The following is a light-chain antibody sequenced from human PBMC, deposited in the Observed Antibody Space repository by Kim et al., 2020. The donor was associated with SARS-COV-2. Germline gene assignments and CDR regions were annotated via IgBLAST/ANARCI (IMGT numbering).Light chain of an antibody. CDR3: QQRNNWPPAVT. J-gene: IGKJ4*01. V-gene: IGKV3-11*01. CDR2: DEA. Sequence: PGEGSILSSRSSQSIGISLGWYLHKPGQAPRLIIYDEAIRAAGIPDRFSGGVSGSDFALTIGSLEPEDFAVYYCQQRNNWPPAVTFGGGTKVDIK. CDR1: QSIGIS.